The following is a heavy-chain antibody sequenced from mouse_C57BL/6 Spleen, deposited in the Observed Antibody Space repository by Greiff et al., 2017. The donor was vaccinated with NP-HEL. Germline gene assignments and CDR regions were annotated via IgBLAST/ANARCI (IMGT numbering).Heavy chain of an antibody. D-gene: IGHD2-4*01. CDR3: VREIYYDYDAYAMDY. CDR1: GFTFNTYA. CDR2: IRSKSSNYAT. J-gene: IGHJ4*01. V-gene: IGHV10-3*01. Sequence: EVQLQESGGGLVQPKGSLKLSCAASGFTFNTYAMHWVRQAPGKGLEWVARIRSKSSNYATYYADSVKDRFTIFSDDSQSMLYLQMNNLKTEDTAMYYCVREIYYDYDAYAMDYWGQGTSVTVSS.